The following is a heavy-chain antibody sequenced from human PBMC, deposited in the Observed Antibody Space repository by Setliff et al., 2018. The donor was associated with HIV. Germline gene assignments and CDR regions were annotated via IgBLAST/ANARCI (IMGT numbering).Heavy chain of an antibody. Sequence: ASVKVSCKASGYTFTNYGISWVRQAPGQGREWMGWISTYNGNTKYVQKLQGRVTMTTDTSTSTAYMELRSLRSDDTAMYYCARPSSPDCGGDCYPDAFDIWGQGTMVTVSS. CDR2: ISTYNGNT. D-gene: IGHD2-21*01. CDR1: GYTFTNYG. CDR3: ARPSSPDCGGDCYPDAFDI. J-gene: IGHJ3*02. V-gene: IGHV1-18*01.